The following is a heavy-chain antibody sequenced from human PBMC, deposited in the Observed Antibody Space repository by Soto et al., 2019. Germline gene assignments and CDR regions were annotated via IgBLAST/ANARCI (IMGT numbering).Heavy chain of an antibody. V-gene: IGHV3-53*02. J-gene: IGHJ4*02. CDR1: GFTVSSNY. D-gene: IGHD6-6*01. Sequence: EVQLVETGGGLLQPGGSLRLSCAASGFTVSSNYMNWVRQAPGKGLEWLSIIYSDATTYYADSVKGRFTISRDNFKNTLYRQMNNLRAEDTAVYYCAILSNWGQGTLVTVSS. CDR2: IYSDATT. CDR3: AILSN.